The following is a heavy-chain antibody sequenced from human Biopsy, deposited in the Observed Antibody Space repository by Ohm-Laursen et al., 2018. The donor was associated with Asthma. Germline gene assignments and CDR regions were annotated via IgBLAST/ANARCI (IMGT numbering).Heavy chain of an antibody. Sequence: SDTLSLTCTVSGGSVSSGSYYWSWIRQPPGKGLEWPGYIYYTASDNYNPSLKSRVTISVNTSKNQFSMRLNSVTAADTAVYYCARGCNNHGSGRASFGMDVWGQGTTVTVSS. J-gene: IGHJ6*02. V-gene: IGHV4-61*01. CDR1: GGSVSSGSYY. CDR2: IYYTASD. D-gene: IGHD3-10*01. CDR3: ARGCNNHGSGRASFGMDV.